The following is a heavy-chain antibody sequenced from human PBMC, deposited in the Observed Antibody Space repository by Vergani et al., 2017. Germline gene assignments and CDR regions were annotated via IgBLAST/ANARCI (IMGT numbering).Heavy chain of an antibody. CDR1: GFTFSGSA. V-gene: IGHV3-73*01. J-gene: IGHJ4*02. CDR3: TRPGTARDFDY. Sequence: EVQLLESGGGLVQPGGSLRLSCAASGFTFSGSAMHWVRQASGKGLEWVGRIRSKANSSATAYAASVKGRFTISRDDSKNTAYLQMNSLKTEDTAVYYCTRPGTARDFDYWGQGTLVTVSS. CDR2: IRSKANSSAT. D-gene: IGHD5-18*01.